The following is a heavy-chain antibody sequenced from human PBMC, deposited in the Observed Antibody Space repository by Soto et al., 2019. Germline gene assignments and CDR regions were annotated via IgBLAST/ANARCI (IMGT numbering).Heavy chain of an antibody. Sequence: EVQLVESGGGLVKPGGSLRLSCAASGFTFSSYSMNWVRQAPGKGLEWVSSISSSSSYIYYADSVKGRFTISRDNAKNSLYLQMNSLRAEDTTVYYCARATTVTTISDYWGPGTLVTVSS. CDR1: GFTFSSYS. D-gene: IGHD4-17*01. CDR2: ISSSSSYI. V-gene: IGHV3-21*01. J-gene: IGHJ4*02. CDR3: ARATTVTTISDY.